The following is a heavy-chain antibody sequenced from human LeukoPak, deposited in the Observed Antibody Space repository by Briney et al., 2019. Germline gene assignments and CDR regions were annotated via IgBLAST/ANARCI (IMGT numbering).Heavy chain of an antibody. CDR3: AKYYYDSSGYLDAFDI. V-gene: IGHV3-23*01. J-gene: IGHJ3*02. CDR1: GFTFSSYA. Sequence: PGGSLRLSCAASGFTFSSYAMSWVRQAPGKGLEWVSAISGSGGSTYYADSVKGRFTISRDNSKNTLYLQMNSLRAEDTAVYYCAKYYYDSSGYLDAFDIWGQGTMVTVSS. CDR2: ISGSGGST. D-gene: IGHD3-22*01.